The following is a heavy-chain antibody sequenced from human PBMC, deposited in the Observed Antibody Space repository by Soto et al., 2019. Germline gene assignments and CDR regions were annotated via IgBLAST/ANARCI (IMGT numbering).Heavy chain of an antibody. CDR1: GGTFSSYA. J-gene: IGHJ6*02. CDR2: IIPIFGTA. CDR3: AQRAMAGLYGYYGMDV. Sequence: SVKVSCKASGGTFSSYAISWVRQAPGQGLEWMGGIIPIFGTANYAQKFQGRVTITADESTSTAYMELSSLRSEDTAVYYCAQRAMAGLYGYYGMDVWGQGTTVTVSS. V-gene: IGHV1-69*13. D-gene: IGHD6-19*01.